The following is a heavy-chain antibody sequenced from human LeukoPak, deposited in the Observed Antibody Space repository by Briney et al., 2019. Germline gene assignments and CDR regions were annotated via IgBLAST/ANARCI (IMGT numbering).Heavy chain of an antibody. J-gene: IGHJ4*02. CDR3: AKYGPQDSGSSHFDY. CDR2: IRDSGSST. V-gene: IGHV3-23*01. D-gene: IGHD1-26*01. Sequence: PGGSLRLSCAASGFPLSSYAMSWVRQAPGKGLEWVSAIRDSGSSTHYADSVKGRFTTSRDNSKNTLFLQMDSLRAEDTAIYYCAKYGPQDSGSSHFDYWGQGALVTVSS. CDR1: GFPLSSYA.